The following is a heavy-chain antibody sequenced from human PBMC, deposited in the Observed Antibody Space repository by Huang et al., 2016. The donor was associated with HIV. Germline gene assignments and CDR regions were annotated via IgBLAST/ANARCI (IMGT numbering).Heavy chain of an antibody. J-gene: IGHJ4*02. V-gene: IGHV3-23*01. CDR1: GFTPKTYA. D-gene: IGHD2-15*01. Sequence: EVQLLESGGGLVQPGGSLRLSCAASGFTPKTYAMSWVRQAPGKGLEWVAAMSGSGITTYYVDSVKGRFTISREKSKNTLYLQMNSLRVEDTAVYYWAMDKEIVVALAADWGPGTLVTVSS. CDR3: AMDKEIVVALAAD. CDR2: MSGSGITT.